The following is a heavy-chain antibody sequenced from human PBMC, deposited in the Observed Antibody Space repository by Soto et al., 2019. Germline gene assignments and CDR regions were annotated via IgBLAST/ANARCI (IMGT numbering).Heavy chain of an antibody. CDR1: GGSISNYF. CDR3: VRDVESPGISGSWGAFDI. D-gene: IGHD1-20*01. V-gene: IGHV4-4*07. Sequence: PSETLSLTCTVSGGSISNYFCTWIRQPAGKGLEWIGRIYSSGNTVYNASLKSRVTMSIDMSKNQFSLKLSSMTAADTAVYYCVRDVESPGISGSWGAFDIWGQGTVVTVS. J-gene: IGHJ3*02. CDR2: IYSSGNT.